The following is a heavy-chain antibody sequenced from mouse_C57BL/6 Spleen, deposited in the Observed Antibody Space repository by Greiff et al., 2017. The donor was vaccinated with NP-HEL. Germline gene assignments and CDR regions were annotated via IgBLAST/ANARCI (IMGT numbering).Heavy chain of an antibody. Sequence: EVQLQQSGPELVKPGASVKISCKASGYTFTDYYMNWVKQSHGKSLEWIGDINPNNGGTSYNQKFKGKATLTVDKSSSTAYMELRSLTSEDSAVYYCARCYYASSDWWYFDVWGTGTTVTVSS. J-gene: IGHJ1*03. V-gene: IGHV1-26*01. CDR1: GYTFTDYY. CDR3: ARCYYASSDWWYFDV. D-gene: IGHD1-1*01. CDR2: INPNNGGT.